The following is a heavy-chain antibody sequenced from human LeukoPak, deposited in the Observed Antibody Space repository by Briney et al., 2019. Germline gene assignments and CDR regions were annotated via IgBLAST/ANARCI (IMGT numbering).Heavy chain of an antibody. D-gene: IGHD3-10*01. CDR2: IRSKAYGGKT. J-gene: IGHJ4*02. V-gene: IGHV3-49*04. CDR1: GFXFGEFS. CDR3: TRDNTVLLWFGELSNPFDY. Sequence: GRSLGVSLTAFGFXFGEFSFGWVRQAPGKGLGLVRLIRSKAYGGKTEYAASVKGRFTISRDDSKSIAYLQMNSLKTEDTAVYFCTRDNTVLLWFGELSNPFDYWGQGTLVTVSS.